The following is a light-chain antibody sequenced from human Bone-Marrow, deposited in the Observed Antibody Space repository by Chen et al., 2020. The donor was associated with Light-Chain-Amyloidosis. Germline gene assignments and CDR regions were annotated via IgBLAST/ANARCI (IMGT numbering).Light chain of an antibody. J-gene: IGLJ3*02. CDR1: ISDVDSYKS. CDR2: DVT. Sequence: QSALTQPASVSGSPGQSITISCTGAISDVDSYKSVSWYQQHPGKSPKLLIFDVTDRPSGVSNRSACSKSGTRASLTISGLRAEDEGYYLCRSYRSSGTWVFGGGTKLTVL. CDR3: RSYRSSGTWV. V-gene: IGLV2-14*01.